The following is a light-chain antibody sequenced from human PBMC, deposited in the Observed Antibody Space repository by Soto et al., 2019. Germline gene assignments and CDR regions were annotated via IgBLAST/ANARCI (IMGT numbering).Light chain of an antibody. Sequence: EIVLNQSPATLSLSPGERATPPCRASQSVSSYLAWYQQKPGQAPRLLIYDASDRATGIPARFSGSGSGTDFTLTISSLEPEDFAVYSCQQRSNWPRTFGQGTKVDIK. V-gene: IGKV3-11*01. CDR1: QSVSSY. J-gene: IGKJ1*01. CDR2: DAS. CDR3: QQRSNWPRT.